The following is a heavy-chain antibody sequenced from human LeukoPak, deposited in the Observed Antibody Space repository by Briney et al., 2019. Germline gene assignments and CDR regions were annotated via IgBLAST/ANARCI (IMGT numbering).Heavy chain of an antibody. Sequence: PGGSLRLSCAASEFTFSSYGMHWVRQAPGKGLEWVAVIWYDGSNKYYADSVKGRFTISRDNSKNTLYLQMNSLRAEDTAVYYCARDGVDYSSSCYYFDYWGQATLVTVSS. J-gene: IGHJ4*02. CDR2: IWYDGSNK. V-gene: IGHV3-33*08. D-gene: IGHD6-13*01. CDR3: ARDGVDYSSSCYYFDY. CDR1: EFTFSSYG.